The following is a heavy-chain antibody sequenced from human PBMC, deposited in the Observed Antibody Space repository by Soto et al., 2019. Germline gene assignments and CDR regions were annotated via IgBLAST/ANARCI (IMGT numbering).Heavy chain of an antibody. V-gene: IGHV3-66*01. CDR3: ARALFGVDSH. CDR2: IYSGGSA. CDR1: GFIVSTNY. Sequence: EVQLVESGGDLVQPGGSLRLTCAASGFIVSTNYMSWVRQAPGKGLEWVSVIYSGGSAYYADSVKGRFIISRDNSKNTLSLQMNSLRAVDTAVYYCARALFGVDSHWGQGTLVTVSS. J-gene: IGHJ4*02. D-gene: IGHD3-3*01.